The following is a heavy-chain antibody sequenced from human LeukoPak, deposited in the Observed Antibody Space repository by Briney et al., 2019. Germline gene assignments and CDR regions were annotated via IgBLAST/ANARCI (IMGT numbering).Heavy chain of an antibody. J-gene: IGHJ3*02. CDR3: ARDRESKSYYESDAFDI. CDR1: GGSFSGYY. V-gene: IGHV4-34*01. CDR2: INHSGST. Sequence: SETLSLTCAVYGGSFSGYYWSWIRQPPGKGLEWIGEINHSGSTNYNPSLKSRVTISVDTSKNQFSLKLSSVTAADTAVYYCARDRESKSYYESDAFDIWGQGTMVTVSS. D-gene: IGHD1-26*01.